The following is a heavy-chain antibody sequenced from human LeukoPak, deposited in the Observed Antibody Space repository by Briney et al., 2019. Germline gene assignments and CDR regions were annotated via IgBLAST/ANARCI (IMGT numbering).Heavy chain of an antibody. J-gene: IGHJ4*02. V-gene: IGHV4-34*01. D-gene: IGHD5-18*01. Sequence: PSETLSLNCAVYGGSFSGYYWSWIRQSPGKGLEWIGEINHSGSTNYNPSLKSRVTISVDTSKNQFSLKLSSVTAADTAVYYCARARAWGYSYGYLLGYFDYWGQGTLVTVSS. CDR2: INHSGST. CDR3: ARARAWGYSYGYLLGYFDY. CDR1: GGSFSGYY.